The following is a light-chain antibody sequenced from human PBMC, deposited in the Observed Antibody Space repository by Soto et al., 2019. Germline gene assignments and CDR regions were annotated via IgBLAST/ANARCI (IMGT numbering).Light chain of an antibody. J-gene: IGKJ1*01. CDR3: QQYETYWT. V-gene: IGKV1-5*03. Sequence: DIQMTQSPSTLSASVGDRVTLTCRASQSISSWLAWYQQKPGKAPKLLIYKASILESGVPSRFSGSGFGTEFTLTISNLQPDDFATYHCQQYETYWTFGQGTKVEIK. CDR2: KAS. CDR1: QSISSW.